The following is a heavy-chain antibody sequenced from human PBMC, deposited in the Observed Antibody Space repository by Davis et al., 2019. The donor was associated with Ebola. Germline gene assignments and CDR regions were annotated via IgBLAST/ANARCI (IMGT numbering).Heavy chain of an antibody. Sequence: ASVKVSCKASGYTFTSYGISWVRQAPGQGLEWMGWISAYNGNTNYAQKLQGRVTITADKSTSTAYMELNSLRAEDTAVYYCAQGGGPYYYYGMDVWGQGTTVTVSS. J-gene: IGHJ6*02. V-gene: IGHV1-18*01. D-gene: IGHD3-16*01. CDR2: ISAYNGNT. CDR1: GYTFTSYG. CDR3: AQGGGPYYYYGMDV.